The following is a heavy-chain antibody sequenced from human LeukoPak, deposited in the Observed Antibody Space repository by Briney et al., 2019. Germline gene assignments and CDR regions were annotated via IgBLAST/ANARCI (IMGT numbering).Heavy chain of an antibody. CDR3: ARAEAATWFDP. V-gene: IGHV4-38-2*02. D-gene: IGHD2-15*01. J-gene: IGHJ5*02. CDR2: IYHSGST. CDR1: GFSISTAYY. Sequence: SETLSLTCNVSGFSISTAYYWGWIRQPPGEGLEWIATIYHSGSTYYSPSLKSRVTISLDKSKNHFSLILRSVTAADTAVYYCARAEAATWFDPWGQGTLVTVSS.